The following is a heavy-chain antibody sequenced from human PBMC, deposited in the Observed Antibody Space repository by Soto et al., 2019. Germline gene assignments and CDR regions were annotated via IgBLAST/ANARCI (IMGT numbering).Heavy chain of an antibody. D-gene: IGHD2-15*01. CDR2: FNPSGSRT. CDR3: AREGPIGEYYGMDV. J-gene: IGHJ6*02. Sequence: QVQLVQSGAEVKKPGASVKVSCKASGYTFTSHYMHWVRQAPGQGLEWLGVFNPSGSRTTYAQKFRGRVTMTRDTSTGTDYMELSSLTSEDAATYYCAREGPIGEYYGMDVWGQGTTVTVSS. CDR1: GYTFTSHY. V-gene: IGHV1-46*01.